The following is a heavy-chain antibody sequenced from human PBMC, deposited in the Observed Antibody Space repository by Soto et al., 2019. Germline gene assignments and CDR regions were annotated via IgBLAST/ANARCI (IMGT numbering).Heavy chain of an antibody. V-gene: IGHV1-69*01. Sequence: QVQLVQSGAEVKKPGSSVKVSCKASGGTFSSYAISWVRQAPGQGLEWMGGIIPIFGTANYAQKFQGRVTITADESTSTAYMELSSLRSEDTGVYYCATPGIAAHLAYYGMDVWGQGTTVTVSS. CDR2: IIPIFGTA. D-gene: IGHD6-13*01. CDR1: GGTFSSYA. J-gene: IGHJ6*02. CDR3: ATPGIAAHLAYYGMDV.